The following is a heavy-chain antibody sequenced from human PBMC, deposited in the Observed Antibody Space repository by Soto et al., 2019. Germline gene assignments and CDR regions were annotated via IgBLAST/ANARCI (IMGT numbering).Heavy chain of an antibody. CDR3: ARGSTMAARRGKFDY. D-gene: IGHD6-6*01. J-gene: IGHJ4*02. CDR2: IYYSGAT. CDR1: GDSITYYY. Sequence: SETLSLTCVVSGDSITYYYWNWFRQPPGKGLEWVGYIYYSGATNYNPSLKSRVTISVDTSKNQFSLKLSSVTAADTAVYYCARGSTMAARRGKFDYWSQGTLVTVS. V-gene: IGHV4-59*01.